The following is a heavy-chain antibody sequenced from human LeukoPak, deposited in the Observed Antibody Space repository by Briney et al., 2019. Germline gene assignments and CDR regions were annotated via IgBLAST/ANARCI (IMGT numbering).Heavy chain of an antibody. CDR1: GFTFSSYA. V-gene: IGHV3-23*01. J-gene: IGHJ4*02. CDR2: ISGSGGST. Sequence: SGGSLRLSCAASGFTFSSYAMSWVRQAPGKGLEWVSAISGSGGSTYYADSVKGRFTISRDNSKNTLYLQMNSLRAEDTAVYYCAKVKGAAAGTGSFDYWGQGILVTVSS. D-gene: IGHD6-13*01. CDR3: AKVKGAAAGTGSFDY.